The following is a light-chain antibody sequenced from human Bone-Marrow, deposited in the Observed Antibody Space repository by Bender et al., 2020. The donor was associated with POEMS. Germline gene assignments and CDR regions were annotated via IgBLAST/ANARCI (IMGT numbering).Light chain of an antibody. CDR3: QAWDSSTGV. J-gene: IGLJ1*01. V-gene: IGLV3-1*01. Sequence: SYVLTQPPSVSLAPGQTARITCSGDKLGEKYACWYQQKPGQSPVLVIYQDTKRPSGIPERFSGSNSGNTATLTISGTQAMDEADYYCQAWDSSTGVFGTGTKVTVL. CDR2: QDT. CDR1: KLGEKY.